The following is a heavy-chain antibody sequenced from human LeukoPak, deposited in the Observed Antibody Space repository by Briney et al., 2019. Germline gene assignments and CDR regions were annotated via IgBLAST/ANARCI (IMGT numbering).Heavy chain of an antibody. CDR1: GYTLTELS. D-gene: IGHD6-13*01. V-gene: IGHV1-24*01. Sequence: ASVKVSCKVSGYTLTELSMHWVRQAPGKGLEWMGGFDPEDGETIYAQKFQGRVTMTEDTSTDTAYMELSSLRSEDTAVYYCATAPAAGTQHWFDPWGQGTLVTVSS. J-gene: IGHJ5*02. CDR2: FDPEDGET. CDR3: ATAPAAGTQHWFDP.